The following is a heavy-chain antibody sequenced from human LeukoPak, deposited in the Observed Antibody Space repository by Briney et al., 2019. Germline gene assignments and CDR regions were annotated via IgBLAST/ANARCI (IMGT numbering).Heavy chain of an antibody. J-gene: IGHJ5*02. CDR3: ARVRIFGVVPNWFDP. CDR1: GGSISSYY. CDR2: IYYSGST. D-gene: IGHD3-3*01. V-gene: IGHV4-59*01. Sequence: SEPLSLTCTVSGGSISSYYWSWIRQPPGKGLERMGYIYYSGSTNYNPSLKSRVTISVDTSKIQLYLKLSSVTAGDTAVYYCARVRIFGVVPNWFDPWGQGTLVTVSS.